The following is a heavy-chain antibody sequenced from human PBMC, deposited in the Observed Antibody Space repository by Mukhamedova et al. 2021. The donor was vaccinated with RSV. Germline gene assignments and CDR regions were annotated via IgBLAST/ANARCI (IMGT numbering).Heavy chain of an antibody. CDR2: IRSKTLNYAT. CDR3: TNMSGV. V-gene: IGHV3-73*01. Sequence: GRIRSKTLNYATTYAASVKDRFTISRDDSNNTAYLQMNSLKTEDTAVYYCTNMSGVWGQGTTVTVSS. D-gene: IGHD2/OR15-2a*01. J-gene: IGHJ6*02.